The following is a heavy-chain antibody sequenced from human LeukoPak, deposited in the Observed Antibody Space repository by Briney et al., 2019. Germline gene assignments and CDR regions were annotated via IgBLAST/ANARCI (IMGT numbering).Heavy chain of an antibody. V-gene: IGHV4-61*01. Sequence: SETLSLTCTVSGGSVSSGSYYWSWIRQPPGKGLEWIGYIYYSGSTNYNPSLKSRVTISVDTSKNQFSLKLSSVTAADTAVYYCARTEAMVLSFDYWGQGTLATVSS. J-gene: IGHJ4*02. CDR3: ARTEAMVLSFDY. D-gene: IGHD5-18*01. CDR2: IYYSGST. CDR1: GGSVSSGSYY.